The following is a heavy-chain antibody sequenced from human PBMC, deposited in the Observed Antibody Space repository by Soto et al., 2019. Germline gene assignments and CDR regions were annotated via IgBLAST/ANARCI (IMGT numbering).Heavy chain of an antibody. J-gene: IGHJ4*02. Sequence: GASVKVSCKASGGTFSSYAISWVRQAPGQGLEWMGGIIPIFGTANYAQKFQGRVTITADESTSTAYMELSSLRSEDTAVYYCASSPRGAMAERFDYWCPTPLVTDS. D-gene: IGHD5-18*01. CDR2: IIPIFGTA. CDR1: GGTFSSYA. CDR3: ASSPRGAMAERFDY. V-gene: IGHV1-69*13.